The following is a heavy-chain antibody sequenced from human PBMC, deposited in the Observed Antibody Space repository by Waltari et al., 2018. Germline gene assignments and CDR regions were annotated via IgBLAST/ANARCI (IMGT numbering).Heavy chain of an antibody. J-gene: IGHJ4*02. CDR3: ARAEMATMLFDY. D-gene: IGHD5-12*01. CDR1: GGTFSSYA. Sequence: QVQLVQSGAEVKKPGSSVKVSCKASGGTFSSYAISWVRQAPGQGLEWMGGIIPIFGTANYAQKYQGRVTMTADESTSTAYMELSSLRSEDTAVYYWARAEMATMLFDYWGQGTLVTVSS. V-gene: IGHV1-69*01. CDR2: IIPIFGTA.